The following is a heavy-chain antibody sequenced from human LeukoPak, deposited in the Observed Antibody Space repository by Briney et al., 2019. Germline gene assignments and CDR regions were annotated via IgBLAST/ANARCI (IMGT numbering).Heavy chain of an antibody. D-gene: IGHD6-13*01. Sequence: GGSLRLSCAASGFTFSSYAMHWVRQAPGKGLEWVAVISYDGSNKYYADSVKGRFTISRDNSKNTLYLQMGSLRAEDMAVYYCARGLHPSIAAAGTIDYWGQGTLVTVSS. CDR1: GFTFSSYA. J-gene: IGHJ4*02. CDR2: ISYDGSNK. V-gene: IGHV3-30*14. CDR3: ARGLHPSIAAAGTIDY.